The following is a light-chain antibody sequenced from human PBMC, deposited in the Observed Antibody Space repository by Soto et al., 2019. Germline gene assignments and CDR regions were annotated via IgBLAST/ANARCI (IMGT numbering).Light chain of an antibody. V-gene: IGLV1-44*01. J-gene: IGLJ2*01. CDR1: SSNIGSNT. Sequence: QSVLTQPPSASGTPGQRVTISCSGSSSNIGSNTVNWYQQLPGTAPKLLIYSNNQPPSGVPDRFSGSTSATSASLAISGLNDEDDDDYYSARCDDSRKAVVFGGGTKLTVL. CDR3: ARCDDSRKAVV. CDR2: SNN.